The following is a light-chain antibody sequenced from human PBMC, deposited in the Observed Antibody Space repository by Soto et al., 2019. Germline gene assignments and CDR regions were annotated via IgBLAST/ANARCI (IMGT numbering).Light chain of an antibody. V-gene: IGLV2-14*01. CDR3: SSYTSSSTSV. CDR2: EVS. Sequence: QSALTQPASVSGSPGQSITISCTGTSSDVGGYNYVSWYQQHPGKAPKLMIYEVSNRPSGVSNRFSDSKSGNTASLTISGLQAEDEADYYCSSYTSSSTSVFGTGTKVTVL. J-gene: IGLJ1*01. CDR1: SSDVGGYNY.